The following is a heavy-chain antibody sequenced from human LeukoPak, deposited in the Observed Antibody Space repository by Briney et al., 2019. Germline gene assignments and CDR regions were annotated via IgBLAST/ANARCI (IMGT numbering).Heavy chain of an antibody. CDR3: ARDDSVYRIAAAGTNY. V-gene: IGHV3-30-3*01. CDR1: GSTFSSYA. D-gene: IGHD6-13*01. J-gene: IGHJ4*02. CDR2: ISYDGSDK. Sequence: PGGSLRLSCAASGSTFSSYAMHWVRQAPGKGLEWVAVISYDGSDKYYADSVKGRFTISRDNSKNTLYLQMKSLRAEDTAVYYCARDDSVYRIAAAGTNYWGQGTLVTVSS.